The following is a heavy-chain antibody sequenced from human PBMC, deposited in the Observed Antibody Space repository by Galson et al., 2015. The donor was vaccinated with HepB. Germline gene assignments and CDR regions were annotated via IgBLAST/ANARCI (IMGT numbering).Heavy chain of an antibody. CDR1: GFTFDDYA. CDR2: ISWNSGSI. J-gene: IGHJ3*02. CDR3: AKERALLWFGKDALDI. V-gene: IGHV3-9*01. D-gene: IGHD3-10*01. Sequence: SLRLSCAASGFTFDDYAMHWVRQAPGKGLEWVSGISWNSGSIGYADSVKGRFTISRDNAKNSLYLQMNSLRAEDTALYYCAKERALLWFGKDALDIWGQGTIVTVSS.